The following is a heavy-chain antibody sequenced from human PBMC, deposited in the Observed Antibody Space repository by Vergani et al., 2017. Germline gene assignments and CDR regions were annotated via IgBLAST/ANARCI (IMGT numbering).Heavy chain of an antibody. CDR1: GFTFSSYA. V-gene: IGHV5-51*01. D-gene: IGHD3-10*01. CDR2: IYPGDSDT. Sequence: EVQLLESGGGLVQPGGSLRLSCAASGFTFSSYAMSWVRQAPGKGLEWMGIIYPGDSDTRYSPSFQGQVTISADKSISTAYLQWSSLKASDTAMYYCARERGYYGSGSYLPTWYGMDVWGQGTTVTVSS. CDR3: ARERGYYGSGSYLPTWYGMDV. J-gene: IGHJ6*02.